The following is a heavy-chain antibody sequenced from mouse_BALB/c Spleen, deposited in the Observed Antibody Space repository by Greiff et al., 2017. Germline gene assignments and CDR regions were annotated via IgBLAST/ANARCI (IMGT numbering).Heavy chain of an antibody. CDR3: ARASYDGAMDY. V-gene: IGHV1-80*01. CDR1: GYAFSSYW. D-gene: IGHD2-14*01. Sequence: VMLVESGAELVRPGSSVKISCKASGYAFSSYWMNWVKQRPGQGLEWIGQIYPGDGDTNYNGKFKGKATLTADKSSSTAYMQLSSLTSEDSAVYFCARASYDGAMDYWGQGTSVTVSS. J-gene: IGHJ4*01. CDR2: IYPGDGDT.